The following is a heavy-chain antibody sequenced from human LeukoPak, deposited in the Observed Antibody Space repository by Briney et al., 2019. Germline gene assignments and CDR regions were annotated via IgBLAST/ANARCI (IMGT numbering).Heavy chain of an antibody. V-gene: IGHV1-69*04. D-gene: IGHD2-2*01. CDR2: IIPILGIA. Sequence: SVKLSCKASGCTFSSYAISWVRQVPGQGLEWMGRIIPILGIANYAQKFQGRVTITADKSTSTAYMELSSLRSEDTAVYYCASSSTTPGNWFDPWGQGTLVTVSS. CDR3: ASSSTTPGNWFDP. J-gene: IGHJ5*02. CDR1: GCTFSSYA.